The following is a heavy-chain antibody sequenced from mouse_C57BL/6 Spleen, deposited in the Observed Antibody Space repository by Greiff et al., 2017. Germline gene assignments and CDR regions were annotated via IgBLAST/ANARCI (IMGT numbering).Heavy chain of an antibody. J-gene: IGHJ2*01. Sequence: QVQLQQPGAELVKPGASVKLSCKASGYTFTSYWMQWVKQRPGQGLEWIGEIDPSDSYTNYNQKFKGKATLTVDTSSSTAYMQISSLTSEDSAVYYCARRTYGYDGRRNLDYWGQGTTLTVSS. D-gene: IGHD2-2*01. V-gene: IGHV1-50*01. CDR2: IDPSDSYT. CDR3: ARRTYGYDGRRNLDY. CDR1: GYTFTSYW.